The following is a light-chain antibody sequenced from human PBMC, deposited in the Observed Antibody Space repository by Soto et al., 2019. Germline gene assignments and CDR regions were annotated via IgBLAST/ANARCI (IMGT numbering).Light chain of an antibody. V-gene: IGKV1-5*01. CDR2: DAS. Sequence: DIQLTQSPSTLSASVGDRVIITCRASQSISVWLAWYQQKPGKAPKVLIWDASSFQRGVPPRFSVSGSGTECTLTISSERPDDFATYFCQRYNDYSTWTFGQGTKVHIK. CDR3: QRYNDYSTWT. CDR1: QSISVW. J-gene: IGKJ1*01.